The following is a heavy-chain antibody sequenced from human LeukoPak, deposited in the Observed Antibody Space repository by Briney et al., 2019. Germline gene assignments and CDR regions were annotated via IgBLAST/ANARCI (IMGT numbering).Heavy chain of an antibody. CDR3: ARVRFLTSFGFDY. CDR2: IHPNSGGT. J-gene: IGHJ4*02. Sequence: ASVKVSCKPSGYTFTGYSLHWVRQAPGQGLEWMGWIHPNSGGTNYAQKFQSRVTTTRDTSISTAYAAMTSPTTGETSDFYCARVRFLTSFGFDYWGQGTLVTVSS. CDR1: GYTFTGYS. D-gene: IGHD3-3*01. V-gene: IGHV1-2*02.